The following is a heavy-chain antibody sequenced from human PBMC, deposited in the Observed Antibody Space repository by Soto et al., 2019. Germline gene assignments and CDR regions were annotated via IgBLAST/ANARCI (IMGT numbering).Heavy chain of an antibody. Sequence: QVQLVQSGAEVKKPGASVKVSCKASGYTFTSYAISWVRQAPGQGLEWMGWISAYNGNTKYAQKVQGIVTMTTYTSTSTAYMELRSLRSADTAAYYCAREGPPEDYWGQGTLVTVSS. CDR1: GYTFTSYA. J-gene: IGHJ4*02. V-gene: IGHV1-18*01. CDR2: ISAYNGNT. CDR3: AREGPPEDY.